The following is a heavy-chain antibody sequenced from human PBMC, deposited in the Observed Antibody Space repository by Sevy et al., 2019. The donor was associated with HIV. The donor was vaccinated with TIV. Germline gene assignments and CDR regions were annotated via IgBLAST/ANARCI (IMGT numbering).Heavy chain of an antibody. J-gene: IGHJ5*02. Sequence: GGSLRLSCAASGFTFNIYAMTWVRQAPGKGLEWVSTISVSGGSTYDADSVKGRFTISRDNSKNTLYLQMNSLRAEDTAVYYCAKDHDNNWFDPWGQGTLVTVSS. D-gene: IGHD3-9*01. CDR1: GFTFNIYA. CDR3: AKDHDNNWFDP. CDR2: ISVSGGST. V-gene: IGHV3-23*01.